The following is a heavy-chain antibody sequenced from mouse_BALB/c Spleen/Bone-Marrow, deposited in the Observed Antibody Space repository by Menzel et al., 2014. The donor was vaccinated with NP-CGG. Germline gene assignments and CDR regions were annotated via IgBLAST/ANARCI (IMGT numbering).Heavy chain of an antibody. CDR1: GFNIKDTY. J-gene: IGHJ2*01. V-gene: IGHV14-3*02. CDR3: ASYRLRTYFDY. CDR2: IDPANGNT. D-gene: IGHD2-14*01. Sequence: EVKLVESGAELVKPGASVRSSCTASGFNIKDTYIHWVKQRPEQGLEWIGRIDPANGNTKYDPKFQGKATITADTSSNTAYLQLSSLTSEDTAVYYCASYRLRTYFDYWGQGITLTVSS.